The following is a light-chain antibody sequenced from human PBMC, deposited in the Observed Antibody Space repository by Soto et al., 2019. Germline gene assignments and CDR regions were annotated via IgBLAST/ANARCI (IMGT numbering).Light chain of an antibody. CDR1: KIATQS. Sequence: SYELTQSPSVSVAPGQTAKITCGAPKIATQSVHWSQQKPGQAPVLVVYDNTDRPSGIPERFSASKSGATAILTITRVEAGDEADYYCLVWDGSRDQVVFGGGTQLTVL. J-gene: IGLJ3*02. V-gene: IGLV3-21*02. CDR2: DNT. CDR3: LVWDGSRDQVV.